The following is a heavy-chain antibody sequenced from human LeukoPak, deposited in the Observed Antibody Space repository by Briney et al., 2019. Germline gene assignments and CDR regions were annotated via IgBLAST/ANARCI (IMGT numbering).Heavy chain of an antibody. Sequence: GASVTVSCKASGYTFTSFGITWVRQAPGQGLEWMGWISGYNGNTNYAQKLQGRVTVTTDTSTSIAYMELRSLRSDDTAVYYCARDRDGYNYEALYWGQGTLVTVSS. J-gene: IGHJ4*02. CDR3: ARDRDGYNYEALY. D-gene: IGHD5-24*01. V-gene: IGHV1-18*01. CDR2: ISGYNGNT. CDR1: GYTFTSFG.